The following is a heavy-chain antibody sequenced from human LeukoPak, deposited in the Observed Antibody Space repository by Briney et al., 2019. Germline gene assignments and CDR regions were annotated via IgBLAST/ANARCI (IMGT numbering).Heavy chain of an antibody. CDR3: AKDHYWSIDY. D-gene: IGHD3-3*01. Sequence: GGSLRLSCAASGFSFSNHGTHWVRQAPGKRLEWVAAIWDDGNNKRYANSVNGRFTISRDNSENTLYLQMNSLRAEDTGVYYCAKDHYWSIDYWGRGTLVTVSS. CDR1: GFSFSNHG. V-gene: IGHV3-33*06. CDR2: IWDDGNNK. J-gene: IGHJ4*02.